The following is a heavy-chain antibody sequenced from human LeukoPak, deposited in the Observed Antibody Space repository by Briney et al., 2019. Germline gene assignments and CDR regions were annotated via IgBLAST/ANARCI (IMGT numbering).Heavy chain of an antibody. CDR3: ARGGSSWYGHDAFDI. J-gene: IGHJ3*02. V-gene: IGHV1-18*01. Sequence: GASVTVSSKASGYTFTTYGISWVRQAPGQGLERMGWISAYNGNTNYAQKLQGRVTITTDTSTSTAYMELRSLRSEDTAVYYCARGGSSWYGHDAFDIWGQGTMVTVSS. CDR1: GYTFTTYG. CDR2: ISAYNGNT. D-gene: IGHD6-13*01.